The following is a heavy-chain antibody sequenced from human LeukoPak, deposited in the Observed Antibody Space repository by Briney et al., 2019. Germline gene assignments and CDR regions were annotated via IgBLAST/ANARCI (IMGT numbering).Heavy chain of an antibody. CDR1: GFTFSDHY. J-gene: IGHJ4*02. D-gene: IGHD6-13*01. CDR2: ISNSGNNI. CDR3: ARGSSWSYDY. V-gene: IGHV3-21*06. Sequence: GGSLRLSCAASGFTFSDHYMDWVRQAPGKGLEWVSSISNSGNNIYYPDSVKGRFTTSRDNAKSSLYLQMSSLRAEDTAVYYCARGSSWSYDYWGRGTLVTVSS.